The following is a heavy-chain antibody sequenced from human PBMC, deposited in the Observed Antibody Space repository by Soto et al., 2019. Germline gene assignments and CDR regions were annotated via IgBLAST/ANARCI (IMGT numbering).Heavy chain of an antibody. V-gene: IGHV1-69*12. Sequence: QVQLVQSGAEVKKPGSSVKVSCKASGGTFSSYAISWVRQAPGQGLEWMGGIIPIFGTANYAQKFQGRVTITADESTSTAYMELSSLRSEDTAVYYCARDRRYNWNSDYYYYGMDVWGHGTTVTVSS. CDR2: IIPIFGTA. CDR3: ARDRRYNWNSDYYYYGMDV. CDR1: GGTFSSYA. D-gene: IGHD1-7*01. J-gene: IGHJ6*02.